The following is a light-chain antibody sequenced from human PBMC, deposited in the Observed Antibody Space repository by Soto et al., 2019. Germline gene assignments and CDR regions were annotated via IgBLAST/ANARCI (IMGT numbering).Light chain of an antibody. CDR3: QVWDSNFDHMV. CDR1: NIGRKA. CDR2: DDS. J-gene: IGLJ2*01. Sequence: SYELTQPPSVSVAPGQTARITCGGNNIGRKAVHWYQHNPGQAPVLVVYDDSDRPLGIPVRFSGSNSGNTANLTISSVEAGDEADYYCQVWDSNFDHMVFGGGTKLTVL. V-gene: IGLV3-21*02.